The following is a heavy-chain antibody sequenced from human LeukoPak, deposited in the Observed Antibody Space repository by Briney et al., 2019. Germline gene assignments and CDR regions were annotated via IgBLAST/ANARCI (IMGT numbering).Heavy chain of an antibody. CDR3: ARDQGAEDVHLLIVVPSGIWVR. J-gene: IGHJ4*02. CDR1: GFTFTKYA. CDR2: ISGSGGST. Sequence: PGGSLRLSCSASGFTFTKYAMTWVRQAPGKGLEWVSSISGSGGSTYYGDSAQGRFTISRDNSRNTVYLQINSLRVEDTAVYYCARDQGAEDVHLLIVVPSGIWVRWGQGTPVTVSS. D-gene: IGHD3-16*02. V-gene: IGHV3-23*01.